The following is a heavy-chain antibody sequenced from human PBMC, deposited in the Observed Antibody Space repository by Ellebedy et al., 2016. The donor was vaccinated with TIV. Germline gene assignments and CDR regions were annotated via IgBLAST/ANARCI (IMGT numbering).Heavy chain of an antibody. D-gene: IGHD1-1*01. Sequence: PGGSLRLSCAASGFTFSSYTMNWVRQAPGKGLESVSSISSSSSYIYYADSLKGRFTISRDNAKNSLYLQMNSLRAEDTAVYFCAKIELERRFYYYAMDVWGQGTTVTVSS. J-gene: IGHJ6*02. CDR3: AKIELERRFYYYAMDV. CDR2: ISSSSSYI. CDR1: GFTFSSYT. V-gene: IGHV3-21*01.